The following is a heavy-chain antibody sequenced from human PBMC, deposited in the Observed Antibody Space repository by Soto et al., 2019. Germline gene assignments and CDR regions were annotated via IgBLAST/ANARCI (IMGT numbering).Heavy chain of an antibody. D-gene: IGHD1-1*01. V-gene: IGHV3-7*01. CDR2: INQDGREE. J-gene: IGHJ4*02. CDR1: GFTFSTYW. Sequence: GGSLRLSCAASGFTFSTYWMSWVRQAPGKGLEWVANINQDGREEYYVDSVKGRFTISRDNAKKSLYLQMNSLRAEDTAVYYCATQLPSLHDYWGQGTLVTVSS. CDR3: ATQLPSLHDY.